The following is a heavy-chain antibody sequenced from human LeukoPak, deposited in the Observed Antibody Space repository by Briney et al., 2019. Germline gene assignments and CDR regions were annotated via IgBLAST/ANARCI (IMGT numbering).Heavy chain of an antibody. CDR1: GFTFSSYW. J-gene: IGHJ4*02. Sequence: GGSLRLPCAASGFTFSSYWMHWVRQAPGKGLVWVSRINPDGSTTNYADSVQGRFTISRDNAKNMLYPQMNSLRAEDTAVYYCVRDLRESDFWGQGTLVTVSS. V-gene: IGHV3-74*01. CDR3: VRDLRESDF. CDR2: INPDGSTT.